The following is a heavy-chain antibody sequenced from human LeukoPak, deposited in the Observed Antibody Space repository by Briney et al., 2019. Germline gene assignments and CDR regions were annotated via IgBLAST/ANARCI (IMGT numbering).Heavy chain of an antibody. D-gene: IGHD1-1*01. Sequence: SETLSLTCVVYGGSFSGYHWSWIRQSPGKGLEWIGTIYYSGSTYYNPSLKSRVTISVDTSKNQFSLKLTSVTAADTAVYYCARPVPSRLGWFDPWGQGTLVTVSS. V-gene: IGHV4-34*01. J-gene: IGHJ5*02. CDR3: ARPVPSRLGWFDP. CDR2: IYYSGST. CDR1: GGSFSGYH.